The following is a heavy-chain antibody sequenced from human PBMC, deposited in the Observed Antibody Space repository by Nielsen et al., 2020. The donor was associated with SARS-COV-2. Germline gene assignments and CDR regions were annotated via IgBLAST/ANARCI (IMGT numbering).Heavy chain of an antibody. J-gene: IGHJ5*02. D-gene: IGHD2-2*02. Sequence: WVRQAPGQRLEWMGWINAGNGNTKYSQKFQGRVTITRDTSASTAYMELSSLRSEDTAVYYCARDHCSSTSCYTPRGEFDPWGQGTLVPSPQ. V-gene: IGHV1-3*01. CDR3: ARDHCSSTSCYTPRGEFDP. CDR2: INAGNGNT.